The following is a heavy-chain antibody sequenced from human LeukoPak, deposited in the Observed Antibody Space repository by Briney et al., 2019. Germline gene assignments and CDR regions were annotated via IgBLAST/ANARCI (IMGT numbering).Heavy chain of an antibody. Sequence: ASVKVSCKASGYTFTSYDINWVRQATGQGLEWMGWMNPNSGNTGYAQKFQGRVTMNRNTSISTAYMELSSLRSEDTAVYYCARVSAWGKLELRWFDPWGQGTLVTVSS. CDR3: ARVSAWGKLELRWFDP. J-gene: IGHJ5*02. CDR1: GYTFTSYD. CDR2: MNPNSGNT. D-gene: IGHD1-7*01. V-gene: IGHV1-8*01.